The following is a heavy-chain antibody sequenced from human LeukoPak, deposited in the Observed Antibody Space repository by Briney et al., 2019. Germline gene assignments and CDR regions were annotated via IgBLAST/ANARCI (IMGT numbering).Heavy chain of an antibody. J-gene: IGHJ4*02. CDR1: GFTFSDHY. D-gene: IGHD3-9*01. CDR3: TRDPDKSSKVDF. CDR2: TDGSGRAL. V-gene: IGHV3-11*01. Sequence: PGGSLRLSCAASGFTFSDHYMSWIRQAPGKGLEWVSYTDGSGRALYYADSVKGRFTISRDNAKNSLFLQMDSLRAEDTAVYFCTRDPDKSSKVDFWGQGTLVTVSS.